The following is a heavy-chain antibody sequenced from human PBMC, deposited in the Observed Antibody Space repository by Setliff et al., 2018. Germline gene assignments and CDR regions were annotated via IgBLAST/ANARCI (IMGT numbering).Heavy chain of an antibody. CDR3: VRARTTNYDFGSGLNAFDI. D-gene: IGHD3-3*01. V-gene: IGHV3-7*03. Sequence: GSLRLSCAASGFTFSSYWMSWVRQAPGKGLEWVAKIKQDGSDKHYVDSVKGRFTISRDNAKNSLSLQMNSLRAEDTAVYYCVRARTTNYDFGSGLNAFDIWGQGTMVTVSS. CDR1: GFTFSSYW. J-gene: IGHJ3*02. CDR2: IKQDGSDK.